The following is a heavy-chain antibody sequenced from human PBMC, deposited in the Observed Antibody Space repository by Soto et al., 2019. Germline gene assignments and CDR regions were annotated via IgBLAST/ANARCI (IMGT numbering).Heavy chain of an antibody. D-gene: IGHD4-17*01. J-gene: IGHJ5*02. Sequence: QVQLVESGGGVVQPGRSLRLSCAASGFTFSSYGMHWVRQAPGKGLERVAVISYDGSNKYYADSVKGRFTISRDNSQNTLYLQMNGLRAEDTAVYYCAKEYGDYADGGDWFDPWGQGTLVTVSS. CDR3: AKEYGDYADGGDWFDP. V-gene: IGHV3-30*18. CDR1: GFTFSSYG. CDR2: ISYDGSNK.